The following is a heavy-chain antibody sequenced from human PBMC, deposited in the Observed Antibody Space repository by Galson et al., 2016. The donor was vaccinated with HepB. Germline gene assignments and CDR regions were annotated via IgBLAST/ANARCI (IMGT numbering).Heavy chain of an antibody. D-gene: IGHD1-7*01. CDR2: ISGTSASI. CDR1: GFSFSSYA. Sequence: SLRLSCAVSGFSFSSYAMNWVRQAPGKGLEWVSVISGTSASIFYGDSVKGRFTISRDNSKNTLYLQMNSLRAEDTAVYYCVRDSSWNYNYWGQGALVTVSS. CDR3: VRDSSWNYNY. V-gene: IGHV3-23*01. J-gene: IGHJ4*02.